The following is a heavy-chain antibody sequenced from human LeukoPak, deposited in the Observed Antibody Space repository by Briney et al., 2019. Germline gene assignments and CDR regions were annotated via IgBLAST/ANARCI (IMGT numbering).Heavy chain of an antibody. Sequence: ASVKVSCKASGYTFTSYGISWVRQAPGQGLEWMGWISAYNGNTNYAQKLQGRVTMTTDTSTSTAYMELSSLRSEDTAVYYCATAVGRVPGPYYFDYWGQGTLVTVSS. CDR3: ATAVGRVPGPYYFDY. CDR2: ISAYNGNT. D-gene: IGHD4-23*01. V-gene: IGHV1-18*01. J-gene: IGHJ4*02. CDR1: GYTFTSYG.